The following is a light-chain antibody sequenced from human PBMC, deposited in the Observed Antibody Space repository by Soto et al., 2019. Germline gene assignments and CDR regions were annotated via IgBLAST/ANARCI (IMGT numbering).Light chain of an antibody. Sequence: QSVLTQPASVSGSPGQSITISCTGTSSDVGAYDFVSWYQQHPDKAPKLMIYEVSNRPSGVSNRFSGSKSVNTATLTISGLQAEDEADYYCRSYTSSSTRVFGTGTKVPVL. J-gene: IGLJ1*01. CDR1: SSDVGAYDF. V-gene: IGLV2-14*03. CDR2: EVS. CDR3: RSYTSSSTRV.